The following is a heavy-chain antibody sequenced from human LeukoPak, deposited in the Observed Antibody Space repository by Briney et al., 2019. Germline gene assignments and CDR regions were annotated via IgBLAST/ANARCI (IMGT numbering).Heavy chain of an antibody. CDR1: GFTFSSYG. Sequence: PGGSLRLSCAASGFTFSSYGMHWVRQAPGKGLEWVSVIYSGGSTYYADSVKGRFTISRDNSKNTLYLQMNSLRAEDTAVYYCARVSIAALYYYYYGMDVWGQGTTVTVSS. D-gene: IGHD6-13*01. V-gene: IGHV3-53*01. CDR2: IYSGGST. J-gene: IGHJ6*02. CDR3: ARVSIAALYYYYYGMDV.